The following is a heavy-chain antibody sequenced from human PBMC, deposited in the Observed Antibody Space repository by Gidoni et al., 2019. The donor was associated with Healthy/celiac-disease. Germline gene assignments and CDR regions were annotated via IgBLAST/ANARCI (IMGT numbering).Heavy chain of an antibody. CDR3: ATEIPERELLVEDY. CDR2: ISGSGGST. Sequence: EVQLLESGGGLEQPGGSLRISCAAAGVTLSSYAMSWVRQAPGKGLEWVSGISGSGGSTYYADSVKGRFTIPRDNSKNTLYQQINSLRAQDTAVYYCATEIPERELLVEDYWGQGTLVTVSS. D-gene: IGHD6-6*01. V-gene: IGHV3-23*01. CDR1: GVTLSSYA. J-gene: IGHJ4*02.